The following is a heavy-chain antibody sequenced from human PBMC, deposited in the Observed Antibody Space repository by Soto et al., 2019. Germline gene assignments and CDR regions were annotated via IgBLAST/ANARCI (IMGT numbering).Heavy chain of an antibody. J-gene: IGHJ6*02. V-gene: IGHV3-23*01. CDR1: GFTFSSYA. Sequence: GGSLRLSCAASGFTFSSYAMTWVRQAPGKGLEWVSAISGSDRSTYYADPVKGRFTISRDNSKNTLYLQMNSLRAEDTAVYYCAKAPSVTSYYYGMDVWGQGTMVTVSS. CDR3: AKAPSVTSYYYGMDV. CDR2: ISGSDRST. D-gene: IGHD4-17*01.